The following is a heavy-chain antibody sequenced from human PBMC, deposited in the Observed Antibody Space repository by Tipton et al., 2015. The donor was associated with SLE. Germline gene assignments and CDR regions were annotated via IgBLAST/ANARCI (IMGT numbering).Heavy chain of an antibody. V-gene: IGHV4-39*07. CDR1: GGSISSSSYY. CDR3: ARAGSGWELGHYYYYYMDV. CDR2: IYYSGST. J-gene: IGHJ6*03. Sequence: TLSLTCTVSGGSISSSSYYWGWVRQPPGKGLEWIGSIYYSGSTYYNPSLKSRVTISVDTSKNQFSLKLSSVTAADTAVYYCARAGSGWELGHYYYYYMDVWGKGTTVTVSS. D-gene: IGHD1-26*01.